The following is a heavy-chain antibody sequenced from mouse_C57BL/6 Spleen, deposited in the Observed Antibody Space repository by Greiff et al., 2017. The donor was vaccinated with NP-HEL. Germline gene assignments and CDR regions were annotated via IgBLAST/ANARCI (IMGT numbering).Heavy chain of an antibody. CDR2: IDPSSGGI. D-gene: IGHD1-1*01. CDR3: ARSDYDYAMGD. Sequence: VQLQQPGAELVKPGASVKLSCKASGYTFTSYRMHWVKQRSGRGLEWIGRIDPSSGGIKYNEKFKSKATLTVDKHSSTAYMQLSSVTSEESAVDYCARSDYDYAMGDRGQRTSVTVAT. CDR1: GYTFTSYR. V-gene: IGHV1-72*01. J-gene: IGHJ4*01.